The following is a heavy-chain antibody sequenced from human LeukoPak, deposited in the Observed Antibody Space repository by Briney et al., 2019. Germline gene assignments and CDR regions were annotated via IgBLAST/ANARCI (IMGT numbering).Heavy chain of an antibody. Sequence: ASVKVSCKASGYTFTSYYMHWVRQAPGKGLEWMGGFDPEDGETIYAQKFQGRVTMTEDTSTDTAYMELSSLRSEDTAVYYCATFRYCSGGSCYTGDAFDIWGQGTMVTVSS. CDR1: GYTFTSYY. D-gene: IGHD2-15*01. V-gene: IGHV1-24*01. J-gene: IGHJ3*02. CDR2: FDPEDGET. CDR3: ATFRYCSGGSCYTGDAFDI.